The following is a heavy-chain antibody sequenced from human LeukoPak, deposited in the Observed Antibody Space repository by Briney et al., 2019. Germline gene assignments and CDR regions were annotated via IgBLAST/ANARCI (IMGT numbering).Heavy chain of an antibody. CDR3: ARVGSARHSDY. J-gene: IGHJ4*02. CDR1: GGTFSSYA. V-gene: IGHV1-69*04. Sequence: SVKVSCKASGGTFSSYAISWVRQAPGQGLEWMGRIIPILGIANYAQKFQGRVTITADKSTSTAYMELSSLRSEDTAVYYCARVGSARHSDYWGQGTLVTVSS. D-gene: IGHD6-6*01. CDR2: IIPILGIA.